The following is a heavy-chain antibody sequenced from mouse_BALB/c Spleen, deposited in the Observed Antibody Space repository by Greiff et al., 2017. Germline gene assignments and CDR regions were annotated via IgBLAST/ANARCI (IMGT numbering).Heavy chain of an antibody. D-gene: IGHD1-1*01. CDR3: ARERDYDGSSPGLAY. Sequence: EVQLQQSGAELVKPGASVKLSCTASGFNIKDTYMHWVKQRPEQGLEWIGRIDPANGNTKYDPKFQGKATITADTSSNTAYLQLSSLTSEDTAVYYGARERDYDGSSPGLAYWGQGTLVTVSA. J-gene: IGHJ3*01. CDR1: GFNIKDTY. CDR2: IDPANGNT. V-gene: IGHV14-3*02.